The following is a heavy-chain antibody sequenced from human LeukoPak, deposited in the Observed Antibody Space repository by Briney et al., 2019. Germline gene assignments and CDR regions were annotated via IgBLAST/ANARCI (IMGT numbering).Heavy chain of an antibody. CDR1: GFTVSSNY. Sequence: GGSLRLSCAASGFTVSSNYMSWVRQAPGKGLEWVSVIYSGGSTYYSDSVKGRFTISRDDSKNTLYLQRNSLRAEDTAVYYCARGAAATRGPSKYNWFDPWGQGTLVTVSS. V-gene: IGHV3-53*01. D-gene: IGHD2-15*01. CDR3: ARGAAATRGPSKYNWFDP. J-gene: IGHJ5*02. CDR2: IYSGGST.